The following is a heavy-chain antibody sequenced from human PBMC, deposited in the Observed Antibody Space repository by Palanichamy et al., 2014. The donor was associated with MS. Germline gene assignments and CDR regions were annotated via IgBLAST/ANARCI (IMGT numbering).Heavy chain of an antibody. CDR1: GFTFSTYS. D-gene: IGHD6-19*01. CDR3: ARDEVAGTGSLDY. CDR2: ISSSSRSI. Sequence: EVRAGGGLGEAWYSLGGPSRLSCAASGFTFSTYSMELGPPGVQGRGWSWLSYISSSSRSIYYADSVKGRFTISRDNVKNSLYLQMNSLRAEDTALYYCARDEVAGTGSLDYWGQGTLVSVSS. V-gene: IGHV3-48*01. J-gene: IGHJ4*02.